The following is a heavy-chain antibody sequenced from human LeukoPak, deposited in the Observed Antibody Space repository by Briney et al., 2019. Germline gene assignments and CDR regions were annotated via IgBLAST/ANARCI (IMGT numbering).Heavy chain of an antibody. CDR1: GXSISIFGDY. J-gene: IGHJ4*02. CDR3: ARVTSGEFADY. D-gene: IGHD3-10*01. V-gene: IGHV4-31*03. Sequence: PSETLSLPCTVSGXSISIFGDYWGWIRQHPGKGLEWSGYIYYSGITYYNPSLKSRVTISVDTSKNQFSLYLSSVTAADTADYDCARVTSGEFADYWGQGTLVTVSS. CDR2: IYYSGIT.